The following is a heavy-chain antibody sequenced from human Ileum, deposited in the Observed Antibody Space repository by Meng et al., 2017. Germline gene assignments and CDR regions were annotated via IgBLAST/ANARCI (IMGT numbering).Heavy chain of an antibody. V-gene: IGHV4-59*01. CDR1: GGSISNYY. D-gene: IGHD3-16*02. CDR2: IYYSGNT. Sequence: SETLSLTCTVSGGSISNYYWSWIRQPPGKGLEWIGYIYYSGNTNYNPFLKSRVTIPVDTSKNQFSLKLSSVTAADTAVYYCAREKGDAYVWGGHRYDYWGQGTLVTVSS. J-gene: IGHJ4*02. CDR3: AREKGDAYVWGGHRYDY.